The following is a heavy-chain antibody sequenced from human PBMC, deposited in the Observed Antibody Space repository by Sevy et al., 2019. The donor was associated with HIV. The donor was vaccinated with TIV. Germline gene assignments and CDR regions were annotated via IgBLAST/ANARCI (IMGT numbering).Heavy chain of an antibody. V-gene: IGHV3-15*01. CDR3: SSQGGGY. CDR2: IKSKKDGGAT. CDR1: GFPFNKEW. J-gene: IGHJ4*02. D-gene: IGHD3-16*01. Sequence: GGSLRLSCSASGFPFNKEWMSWVRQAPGKGLEWVGRIKSKKDGGATAYAAPANGRFTISRDDSKNTLYLQMNSLKIEDTGFYYCSSQGGGYWGLGTLVTVSS.